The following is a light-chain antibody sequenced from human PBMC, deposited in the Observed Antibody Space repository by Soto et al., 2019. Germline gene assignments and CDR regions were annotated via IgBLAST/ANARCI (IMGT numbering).Light chain of an antibody. V-gene: IGKV1-5*01. Sequence: DIQMTQSPSTLSASVGDRLTITCRASQSISSWLAWYQQKPGKAPKLLIFDASSLESGVPSRFSGSGSGTEFSLTIRSLQPDDFATFYCKQYSSFSRTFGQGTKVDIK. CDR1: QSISSW. J-gene: IGKJ1*01. CDR3: KQYSSFSRT. CDR2: DAS.